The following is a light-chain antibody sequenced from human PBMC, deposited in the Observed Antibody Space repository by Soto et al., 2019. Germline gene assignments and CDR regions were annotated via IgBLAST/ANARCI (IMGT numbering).Light chain of an antibody. J-gene: IGKJ5*01. V-gene: IGKV3-20*01. CDR3: KQHETLIN. CDR2: AAS. CDR1: QSVSISS. Sequence: EIVLTQSPATLSASPVEIVTLSCSSSQSVSISSLCWYQQKPGQAPRLLIYAASSRATGIPDRFSGSGSGIDFTLTISRLEPEDFAVYYCKQHETLINFGQGTRLEIK.